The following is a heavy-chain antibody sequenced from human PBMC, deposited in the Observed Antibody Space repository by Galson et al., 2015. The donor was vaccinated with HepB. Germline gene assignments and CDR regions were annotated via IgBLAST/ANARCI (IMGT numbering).Heavy chain of an antibody. Sequence: QSGAEVKKPGESLKISCKASGYSFRNYWIGWVRQMPGKGLECMGIIYPGDSETRYSPSFQGQVTLSADKSTNTAYLQWSSLKASDTAMYYCATLGHEGYHYYGMDVWGQGTTVTVSS. CDR1: GYSFRNYW. J-gene: IGHJ6*02. CDR2: IYPGDSET. CDR3: ATLGHEGYHYYGMDV. D-gene: IGHD2-2*01. V-gene: IGHV5-51*01.